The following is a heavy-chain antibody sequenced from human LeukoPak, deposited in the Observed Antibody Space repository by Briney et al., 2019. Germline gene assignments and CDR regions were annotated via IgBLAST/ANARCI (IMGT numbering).Heavy chain of an antibody. Sequence: ASVKVSCKVSGYTLTELSMHWVRQAPGQGLEWMGWINPNSGGTNYAQKFQGRVTMTRDTSISTAYMELSRLRSDDTAVYYCARDGAVDPWGQGTLVTVSS. CDR1: GYTLTELS. CDR2: INPNSGGT. D-gene: IGHD1-26*01. J-gene: IGHJ5*02. CDR3: ARDGAVDP. V-gene: IGHV1-2*02.